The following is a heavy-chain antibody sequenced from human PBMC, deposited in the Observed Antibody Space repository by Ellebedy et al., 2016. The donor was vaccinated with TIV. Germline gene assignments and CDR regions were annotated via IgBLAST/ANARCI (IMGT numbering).Heavy chain of an antibody. V-gene: IGHV3-7*03. CDR2: IKQDGSEK. Sequence: GESLKISXIDSEFTFSYYWMNWVRQAPGKGLEWVANIKQDGSEKSYVDSVKGRFTISRDNAKKSLYLQMNSLRPDDTAVYYCVRGQIYGDYYYWGQGTLVTVSS. J-gene: IGHJ4*02. CDR1: EFTFSYYW. D-gene: IGHD4-17*01. CDR3: VRGQIYGDYYY.